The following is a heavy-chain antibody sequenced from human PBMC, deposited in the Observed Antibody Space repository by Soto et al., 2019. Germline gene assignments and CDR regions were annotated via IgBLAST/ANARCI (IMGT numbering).Heavy chain of an antibody. V-gene: IGHV3-9*01. CDR3: AKAAPGDALDI. J-gene: IGHJ3*02. CDR2: ISWNSGSI. Sequence: SLRLSCAASGFTFDDYAMHWVRQAPGKGLEWVSGISWNSGSIGYADSVKGRFTISRDNAKNSLYLQMNSLRAEDTALYYCAKAAPGDALDIWGQGTMVTVSS. CDR1: GFTFDDYA.